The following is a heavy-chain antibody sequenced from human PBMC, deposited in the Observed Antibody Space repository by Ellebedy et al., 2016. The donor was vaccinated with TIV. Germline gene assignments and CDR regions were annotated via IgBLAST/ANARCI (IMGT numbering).Heavy chain of an antibody. Sequence: PGGSLRLSCAASGFTFDDYGMHWVRQAPGKGLEWVSLISGDGGTTYYADSVKGRFTISRDNSKNSLHLQMNSLTTDDTAFYYCAKDSGITGRGWFDPWGQGTLVTVSS. J-gene: IGHJ5*02. CDR2: ISGDGGTT. CDR1: GFTFDDYG. CDR3: AKDSGITGRGWFDP. V-gene: IGHV3-43*02. D-gene: IGHD1-26*01.